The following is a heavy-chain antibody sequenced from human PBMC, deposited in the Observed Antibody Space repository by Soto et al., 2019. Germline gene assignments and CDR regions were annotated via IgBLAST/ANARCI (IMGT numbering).Heavy chain of an antibody. CDR1: GFTFDDYA. CDR3: ASFSSPYMDV. CDR2: ISWNSGSI. D-gene: IGHD3-3*01. J-gene: IGHJ6*03. Sequence: PGGSLRLSCAASGFTFDDYAMHWVRQAPGKGLEWVSGISWNSGSIGYADSVKGRFTISRDNAKNSLYLQMNSLRAEDTALYYCASFSSPYMDVWGKGTTVTVSS. V-gene: IGHV3-9*01.